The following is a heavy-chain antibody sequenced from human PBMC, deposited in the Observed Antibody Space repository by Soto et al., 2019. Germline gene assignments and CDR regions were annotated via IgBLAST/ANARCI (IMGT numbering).Heavy chain of an antibody. CDR1: GFTFSRHT. CDR2: ISADGSNT. CDR3: AREVYYDFLSGCNNHTYYCDD. V-gene: IGHV3-30-3*01. J-gene: IGHJ4*02. Sequence: QVQLVESGGGVVQPGRSLRLSCAASGFTFSRHTMHWVRQAPGKGLEWVAAISADGSNTYYADSVKGRFTISRDNSKNTLYLQMNGVSSEDTAVHHCAREVYYDFLSGCNNHTYYCDDWGRGTLVTVFS. D-gene: IGHD3-3*01.